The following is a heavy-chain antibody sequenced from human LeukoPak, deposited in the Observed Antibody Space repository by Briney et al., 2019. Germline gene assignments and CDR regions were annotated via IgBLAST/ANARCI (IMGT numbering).Heavy chain of an antibody. Sequence: SETLSLTCTVSGGSISSGTYYWGWIRQPPGKGLQWIGSVYYSGSTYYNPSLQSRVTISVDTSKNHFSLKLSSVTAADTAVYYCARAGFLDYGHRSLGYFDYWGQGTLVTVSS. CDR3: ARAGFLDYGHRSLGYFDY. CDR2: VYYSGST. CDR1: GGSISSGTYY. V-gene: IGHV4-39*07. D-gene: IGHD3/OR15-3a*01. J-gene: IGHJ4*02.